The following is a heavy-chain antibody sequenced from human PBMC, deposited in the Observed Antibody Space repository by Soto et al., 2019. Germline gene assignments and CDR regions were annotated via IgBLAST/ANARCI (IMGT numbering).Heavy chain of an antibody. CDR2: IYWDDDK. V-gene: IGHV2-5*02. D-gene: IGHD3-10*01. CDR1: GFSLSTSGVG. CDR3: ERIYRVRGGAIINS. Sequence: QITLKESGPTLVKPTQTLTLTCTFSGFSLSTSGVGVGWIRQPPGKALEWLALIYWDDDKRYSPSLKSRLPNTKDTSKNQVVLTKTNMDHVDTATYYCERIYRVRGGAIINSWGQGTLVTVSS. J-gene: IGHJ4*02.